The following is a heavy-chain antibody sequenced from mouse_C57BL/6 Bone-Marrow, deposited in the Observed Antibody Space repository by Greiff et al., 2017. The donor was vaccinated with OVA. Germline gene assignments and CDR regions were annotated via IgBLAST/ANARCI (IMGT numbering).Heavy chain of an antibody. V-gene: IGHV1-52*01. J-gene: IGHJ1*03. CDR3: AREYYGRGWYFDV. Sequence: QVQLQQPGAELVRPGSSVKLSCKASGYTFTSYWMHWVKQRPIQGLEWIGNIDPSDSETHYNQKFKDKATLTVDKSSSTAYMQLSSLTSEDSAVYDCAREYYGRGWYFDVWGTGTTVTVSS. CDR2: IDPSDSET. CDR1: GYTFTSYW. D-gene: IGHD1-1*01.